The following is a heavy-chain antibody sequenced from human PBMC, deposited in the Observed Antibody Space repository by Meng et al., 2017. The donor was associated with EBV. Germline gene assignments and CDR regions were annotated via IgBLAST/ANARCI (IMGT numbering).Heavy chain of an antibody. CDR1: GYTFTGYY. D-gene: IGHD6-13*01. Sequence: VQLVQSGAEVKKPGASVKVSCKASGYTFTGYYMHWVRQAPGQGLEWMGRINPNSGGTNYAQKFQGRVTMTRDTSISTAYMELSRLRSDDTAVYYCAKGADLAAAGTFWFDPWGQGTLVTVSS. CDR2: INPNSGGT. J-gene: IGHJ5*02. CDR3: AKGADLAAAGTFWFDP. V-gene: IGHV1-2*06.